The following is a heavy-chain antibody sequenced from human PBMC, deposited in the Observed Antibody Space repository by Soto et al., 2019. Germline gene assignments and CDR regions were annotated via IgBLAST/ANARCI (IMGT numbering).Heavy chain of an antibody. Sequence: QVQLVQSGAEVKKPGASVKVSCKASGYTFTSYAMHWVRQAPGQRLEWMGWINAGNGNTKYSQKFQGRVTITRDTSASTAYMEPSSLRSEDTAVYYSARSIVATIRPFSTWDVWGQGTTVTVSS. V-gene: IGHV1-3*01. CDR2: INAGNGNT. D-gene: IGHD5-12*01. J-gene: IGHJ6*02. CDR1: GYTFTSYA. CDR3: ARSIVATIRPFSTWDV.